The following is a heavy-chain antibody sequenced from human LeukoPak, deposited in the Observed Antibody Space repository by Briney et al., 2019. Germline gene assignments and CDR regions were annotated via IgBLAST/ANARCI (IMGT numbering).Heavy chain of an antibody. D-gene: IGHD5-24*01. J-gene: IGHJ4*02. CDR3: ARDRADGYNYDYFDH. CDR2: ISSDGSNE. V-gene: IGHV3-30*03. CDR1: RFIFSSYG. Sequence: GGSLRLSCAASRFIFSSYGMHWVRQAPSKGLEWVAVISSDGSNEEYADSVKGRFTITRDNSKNTLSLQMNSLSAEDTALYYCARDRADGYNYDYFDHWGQGTLVTVSS.